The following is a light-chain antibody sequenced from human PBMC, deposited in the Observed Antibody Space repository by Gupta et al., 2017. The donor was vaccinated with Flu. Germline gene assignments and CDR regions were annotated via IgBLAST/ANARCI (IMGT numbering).Light chain of an antibody. V-gene: IGKV3-20*01. J-gene: IGKJ1*01. CDR3: QQYGRSPRT. CDR1: QSVSSDY. CDR2: AAS. Sequence: ERATLSCRASQSVSSDYLAWYQHKPGQAPRLLIYAASNRATGIPDRFSGSPSGTDFTLTISRLEPEDFAVYYCQQYGRSPRTFGQGTKVEIK.